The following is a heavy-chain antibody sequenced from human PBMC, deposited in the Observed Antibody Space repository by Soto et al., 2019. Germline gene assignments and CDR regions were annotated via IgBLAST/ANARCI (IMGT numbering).Heavy chain of an antibody. D-gene: IGHD5-12*01. CDR3: ARVGSVARSNYGMDV. CDR1: GGSISSGGYY. V-gene: IGHV4-31*03. Sequence: QVQLQESGPGLVKPSQTLSRTCTVSGGSISSGGYYWSWIRQHPGKGLEWIGYIYYSGSTYYNPSLKSRVTIAVDTSKNQFSLKLSSVTAADTAVYYCARVGSVARSNYGMDVWGQGTTVTVSS. CDR2: IYYSGST. J-gene: IGHJ6*02.